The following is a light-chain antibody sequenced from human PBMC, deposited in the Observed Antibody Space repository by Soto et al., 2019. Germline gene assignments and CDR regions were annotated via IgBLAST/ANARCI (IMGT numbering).Light chain of an antibody. CDR2: GAS. Sequence: EIVLTQAPATLSVSPGERPTLSCRASQSVSSNLAWYQQKPGQXPRXXIYGASTRATGIPARFSGSGSGTEFTITISSLQSEDFEVYYCQQYNKWPRTFGQGTKVDIK. CDR1: QSVSSN. J-gene: IGKJ1*01. CDR3: QQYNKWPRT. V-gene: IGKV3-15*01.